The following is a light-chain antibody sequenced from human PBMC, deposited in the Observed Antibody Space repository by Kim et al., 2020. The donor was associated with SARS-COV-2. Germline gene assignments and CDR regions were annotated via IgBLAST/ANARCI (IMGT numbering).Light chain of an antibody. Sequence: PGDRATPPCRTSHGVSSSHFAWCGQIPGAVPGLLIYGVSIRATGIPDRFSGSGSGTAFTLTISRLEPEDFAVYYCQQYGSSHPITFGQGTRREIK. CDR1: HGVSSSH. CDR2: GVS. J-gene: IGKJ5*01. CDR3: QQYGSSHPIT. V-gene: IGKV3-20*01.